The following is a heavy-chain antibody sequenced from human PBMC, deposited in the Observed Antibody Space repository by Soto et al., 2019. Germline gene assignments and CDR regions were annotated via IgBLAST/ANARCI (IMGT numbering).Heavy chain of an antibody. CDR1: GDSVSSNSAA. CDR3: ARDSGGYSGYDDNYYYYGMDV. Sequence: SPTLSLTCAISGDSVSSNSAAWNWIRQSPSRGLEWLGRTYYRSKWYNDYAVSVKSRITINPDTSKNQFSLQLNSVTPEDTAVYYCARDSGGYSGYDDNYYYYGMDVWGQGTTVTVSS. J-gene: IGHJ6*02. D-gene: IGHD5-12*01. V-gene: IGHV6-1*01. CDR2: TYYRSKWYN.